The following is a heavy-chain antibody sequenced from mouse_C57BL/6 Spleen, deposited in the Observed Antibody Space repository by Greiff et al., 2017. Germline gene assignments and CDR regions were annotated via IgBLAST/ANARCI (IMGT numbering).Heavy chain of an antibody. Sequence: DVKLVESGGGLVQPKGSLKLSCAASGFSFNTYAMNWVRQAPGKGLEWVARIRSKSNNYATYYADSVKDRFTISRDDSESMLYLQMNNLKTEDTAMYYCVRSPLLEGYLDYWGQGTTLTVSS. J-gene: IGHJ2*01. CDR1: GFSFNTYA. D-gene: IGHD1-1*01. CDR2: IRSKSNNYAT. V-gene: IGHV10-1*01. CDR3: VRSPLLEGYLDY.